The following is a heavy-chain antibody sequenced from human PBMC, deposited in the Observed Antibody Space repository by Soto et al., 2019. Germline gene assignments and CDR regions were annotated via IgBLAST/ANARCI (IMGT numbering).Heavy chain of an antibody. CDR1: SGSISSSNG. D-gene: IGHD2-15*01. Sequence: SETLSLTCAVSSGSISSSNGWSWVRQPPGKGLEWIGEIYHCGSTNYNPSLKSRVTISVDKSKNQFSLKLSSVTAADTAVYYCARVGCSGGSCYSGWFDPWGQGTLVTVSS. V-gene: IGHV4-4*02. J-gene: IGHJ5*02. CDR2: IYHCGST. CDR3: ARVGCSGGSCYSGWFDP.